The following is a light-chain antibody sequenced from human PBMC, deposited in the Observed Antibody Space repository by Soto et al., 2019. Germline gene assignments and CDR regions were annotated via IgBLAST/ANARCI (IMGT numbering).Light chain of an antibody. J-gene: IGLJ2*01. CDR1: SSDDGGYKY. CDR2: EVS. CDR3: SSYTRSTTLNVL. Sequence: QSALTQPASVSGSHGQSITISCTGTSSDDGGYKYVSWYQQHPGKVPKLMIYEVSNRPSGVSNRFSGSKSGNTASLSISGLQAEDEAEYYCSSYTRSTTLNVLFGGGTKVTVL. V-gene: IGLV2-14*01.